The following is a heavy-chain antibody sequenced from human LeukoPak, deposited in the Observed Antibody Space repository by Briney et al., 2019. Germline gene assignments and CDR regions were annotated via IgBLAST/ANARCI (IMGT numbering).Heavy chain of an antibody. Sequence: GGSLRLSCAASGFTFSSYAMSWVRQAPGKGLEWVSAISGSGDSTYYGDSVKGRFTISRDNSKNTLYLQMNSLRAEDPAVYYCAKTRPLDSSSWSHGDYWGQGTLVTVSS. D-gene: IGHD6-13*01. J-gene: IGHJ4*02. CDR3: AKTRPLDSSSWSHGDY. CDR2: ISGSGDST. CDR1: GFTFSSYA. V-gene: IGHV3-23*01.